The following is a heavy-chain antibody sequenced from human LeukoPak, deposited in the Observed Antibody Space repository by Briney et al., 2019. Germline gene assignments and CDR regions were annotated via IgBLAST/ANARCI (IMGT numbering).Heavy chain of an antibody. V-gene: IGHV3-73*01. J-gene: IGHJ5*02. Sequence: GGSLRLSCAASGFAFSGSAMHWVRQASGKGLGWVGRIRSKANSYATAYAASVKGRFTISRDDSKNPAYLQMNSLKTEDTAVYYCTSKNYYDSSPFDPWGQGTLVTVSS. D-gene: IGHD3-22*01. CDR1: GFAFSGSA. CDR3: TSKNYYDSSPFDP. CDR2: IRSKANSYAT.